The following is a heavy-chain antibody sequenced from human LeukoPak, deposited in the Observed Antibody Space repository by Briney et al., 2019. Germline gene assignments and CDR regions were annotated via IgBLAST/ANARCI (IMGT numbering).Heavy chain of an antibody. Sequence: GALRLSCAASGFTFSSYSMNWVRQAPGKGLEWVSYISSSSSTIYYADSVKGRFTISRDNAKNTLYLQMNSLRAEDTAVYYCARGRIAAAVFGGQGTLVTVSS. J-gene: IGHJ4*02. CDR1: GFTFSSYS. V-gene: IGHV3-48*04. D-gene: IGHD6-13*01. CDR2: ISSSSSTI. CDR3: ARGRIAAAVF.